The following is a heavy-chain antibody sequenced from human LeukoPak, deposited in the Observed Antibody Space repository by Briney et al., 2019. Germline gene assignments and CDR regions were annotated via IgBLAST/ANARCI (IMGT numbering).Heavy chain of an antibody. Sequence: GGSLRLSCAASGFTFSSYGMHWVRQAPSKGLEWVAFIRYDGSNKYYADSVKGRFTISRDNSKNTLYLQMNSLRAEDTAVYYCAKESDYYDSSGYPNYYFDYWGQGTLVTVSS. CDR3: AKESDYYDSSGYPNYYFDY. CDR2: IRYDGSNK. D-gene: IGHD3-22*01. J-gene: IGHJ4*02. V-gene: IGHV3-30*02. CDR1: GFTFSSYG.